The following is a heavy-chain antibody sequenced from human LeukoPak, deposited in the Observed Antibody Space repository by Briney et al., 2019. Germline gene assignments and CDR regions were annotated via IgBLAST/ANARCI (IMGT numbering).Heavy chain of an antibody. J-gene: IGHJ6*03. CDR3: ARGTPPGDLYYYYYMDV. Sequence: SETLSLTCTVSGGSISSSSYYWGWIRQPPGKGLEWIGSIYYSGSTYHNPSLKSRVTISVDTSKNQFSLKLSSVTAADTAVYYCARGTPPGDLYYYYYMDVWGKGTTVTVSS. V-gene: IGHV4-39*07. D-gene: IGHD3-10*01. CDR1: GGSISSSSYY. CDR2: IYYSGST.